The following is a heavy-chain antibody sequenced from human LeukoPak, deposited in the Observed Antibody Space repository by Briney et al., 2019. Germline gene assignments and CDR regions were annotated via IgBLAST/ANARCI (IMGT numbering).Heavy chain of an antibody. Sequence: GGSLRLSCAASGFTFDDYSMHWVRQAPGKGLEGVSGISWNSGNIGYADFVKGRFTISRDNAKNSLYLQMNSLRAEDTAIYYCAKNGDRGAYCSGGSCYPYYYYYMDVWGKGTTVTISS. CDR2: ISWNSGNI. J-gene: IGHJ6*03. CDR1: GFTFDDYS. D-gene: IGHD2-15*01. V-gene: IGHV3-9*01. CDR3: AKNGDRGAYCSGGSCYPYYYYYMDV.